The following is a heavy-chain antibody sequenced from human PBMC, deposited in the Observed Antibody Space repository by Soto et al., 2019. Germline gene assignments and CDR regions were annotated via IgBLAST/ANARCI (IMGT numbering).Heavy chain of an antibody. V-gene: IGHV4-34*01. Sequence: SETLSLTCAVYGGSFSGYYWSWIRQPPGKGLEWIGEINHSGSTNYNPSLKSRVTISVDTSKNQFSLKLSSVTAADTAVYYCARVRLRYFDWLLAAFDIWGQGTTVTVSS. CDR2: INHSGST. CDR1: GGSFSGYY. D-gene: IGHD3-9*01. J-gene: IGHJ3*02. CDR3: ARVRLRYFDWLLAAFDI.